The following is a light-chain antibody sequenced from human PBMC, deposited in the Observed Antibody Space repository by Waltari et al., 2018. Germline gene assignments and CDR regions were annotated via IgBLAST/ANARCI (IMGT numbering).Light chain of an antibody. V-gene: IGLV2-14*03. CDR1: SSDVGLYNY. CDR2: DVS. Sequence: QSALTQPASVSGSPGQSITISCTGTSSDVGLYNYVSWFQQQPGKAPKLMIYDVSNRPSGVSTRFSCSKSGNTASLTISGLQPEDEVDYYCSSYTSSNTVVFGGGTRLTVL. CDR3: SSYTSSNTVV. J-gene: IGLJ3*02.